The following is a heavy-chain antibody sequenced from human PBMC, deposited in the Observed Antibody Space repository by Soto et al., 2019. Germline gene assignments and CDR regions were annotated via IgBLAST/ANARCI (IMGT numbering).Heavy chain of an antibody. CDR3: GRRARDYYGSGSYVDL. J-gene: IGHJ5*02. Sequence: QLQLQESGPGVVKPSETLSLTCGVSGGSISTTSYYWAWIRQPPGKGLEWIGSIFFSGSTYYSPSLKSRVTISVDTSKNQFSLKLSSVTVADTAVYYCGRRARDYYGSGSYVDLWGQGTLVTVSS. D-gene: IGHD3-10*01. CDR2: IFFSGST. V-gene: IGHV4-39*01. CDR1: GGSISTTSYY.